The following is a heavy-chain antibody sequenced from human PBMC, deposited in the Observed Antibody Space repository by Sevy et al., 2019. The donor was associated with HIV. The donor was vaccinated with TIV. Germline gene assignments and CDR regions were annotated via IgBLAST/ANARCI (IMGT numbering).Heavy chain of an antibody. D-gene: IGHD4-17*01. Sequence: SETLSLTCTVSGGSVSRSTYYWGWIRQPPGKGLEWIGSIYYSGSTYYNPSLKSRVTISVDTSKNQFSLKLSSVTAADTAVYYCARHSSMTTVTMNYWGQGTLATVSS. CDR1: GGSVSRSTYY. V-gene: IGHV4-39*01. CDR3: ARHSSMTTVTMNY. J-gene: IGHJ4*02. CDR2: IYYSGST.